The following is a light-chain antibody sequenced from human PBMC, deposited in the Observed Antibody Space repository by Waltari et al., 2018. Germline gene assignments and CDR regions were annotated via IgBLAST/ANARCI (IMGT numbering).Light chain of an antibody. CDR3: QQYNSYLWT. CDR2: DAS. Sequence: DIQMTQSPSTLSASVGDRVTITCRASQSISSWLAWYQPKPGKAPKLLIYDASSLESGVPSRFSGSGSGTEFTLTISSLQPDDFATYYCQQYNSYLWTFGQGTKVEIK. J-gene: IGKJ1*01. CDR1: QSISSW. V-gene: IGKV1-5*01.